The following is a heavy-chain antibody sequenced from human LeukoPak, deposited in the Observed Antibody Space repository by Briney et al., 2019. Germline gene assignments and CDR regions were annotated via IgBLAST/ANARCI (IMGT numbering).Heavy chain of an antibody. CDR2: IISDGSST. J-gene: IGHJ4*02. CDR1: GFAFSNYW. V-gene: IGHV3-74*01. Sequence: PGGSLRLSCAASGFAFSNYWMHWVRQTPGKGLEWVSRIISDGSSTSYADSVKGRFTISKDNAKNTLYLQMNSLRAEYTAVYYCAREGTLPDYWGQGTLVTVSS. CDR3: AREGTLPDY. D-gene: IGHD3-10*01.